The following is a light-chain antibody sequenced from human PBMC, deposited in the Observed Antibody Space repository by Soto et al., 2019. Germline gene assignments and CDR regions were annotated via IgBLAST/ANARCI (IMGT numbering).Light chain of an antibody. CDR1: SSDVGSYKF. CDR2: EGS. Sequence: QSVLTQPASVSGSPGQSITISCTGTSSDVGSYKFVSWYQQHPVKAPKLMIYEGSKRPSGVSNRFSGSKSGNTASLTISGLQAEDEADYYCCSYAGSSTLVFGGGTKGPS. CDR3: CSYAGSSTLV. V-gene: IGLV2-23*01. J-gene: IGLJ2*01.